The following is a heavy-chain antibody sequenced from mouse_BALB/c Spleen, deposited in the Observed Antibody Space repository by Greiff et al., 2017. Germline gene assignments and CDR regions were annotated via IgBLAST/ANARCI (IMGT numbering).Heavy chain of an antibody. CDR1: GYTFTSYW. Sequence: EVQLQESGTVLARPGASVKMSCKASGYTFTSYWMHWVKQRPGQGLEWIGAIYPGNSDTSYNQKFKGKAKLTAVTSTSTAYMELSSLTNEDSAVYYCVPHYYGSSSFAYGGQGTLVTDSA. CDR2: IYPGNSDT. J-gene: IGHJ3*01. D-gene: IGHD1-1*01. V-gene: IGHV1-5*01. CDR3: VPHYYGSSSFAY.